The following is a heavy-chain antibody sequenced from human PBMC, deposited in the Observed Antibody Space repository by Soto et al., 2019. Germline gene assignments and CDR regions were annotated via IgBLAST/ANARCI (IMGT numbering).Heavy chain of an antibody. CDR1: GYTFTNYY. Sequence: QVQLVQSGAEVKNPEASVKVSCKASGYTFTNYYIHWVRQAPGQGLEWMAIINPNGGSTNYAQKFQGRVTLARDTFTSTVYMELGSLRSEDTAIYYCARGLAAGDYWGQGTLVTVSS. CDR3: ARGLAAGDY. J-gene: IGHJ4*02. CDR2: INPNGGST. V-gene: IGHV1-46*01. D-gene: IGHD6-13*01.